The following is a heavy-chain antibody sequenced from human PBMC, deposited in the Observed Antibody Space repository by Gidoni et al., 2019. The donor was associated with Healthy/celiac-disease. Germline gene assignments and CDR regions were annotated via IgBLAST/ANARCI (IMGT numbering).Heavy chain of an antibody. D-gene: IGHD3-3*01. J-gene: IGHJ6*02. CDR1: GFTFGDYA. Sequence: EVQLVESGGGLVQPGRSLRLSCTASGFTFGDYAMSWFRQAPGKGLAWVGFIRSKAYGGTTEYAASVKGRFTISRDDSKSIAYLQMNSLKTEDTAVYYCTRYSSGNSLYGMDVWGQGTTVTVSS. CDR2: IRSKAYGGTT. CDR3: TRYSSGNSLYGMDV. V-gene: IGHV3-49*03.